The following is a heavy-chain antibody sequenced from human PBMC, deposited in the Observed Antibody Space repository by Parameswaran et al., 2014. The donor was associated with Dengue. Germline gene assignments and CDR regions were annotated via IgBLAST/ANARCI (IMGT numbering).Heavy chain of an antibody. J-gene: IGHJ3*02. Sequence: VRQMPGKGLEWMGIIYPGDSDTRYSPSFQGQVTISADKSISTAYLQWSSLKASDTAMYYCARQSVGATYDAFDIWGQGTMVTVSS. V-gene: IGHV5-51*01. CDR2: IYPGDSDT. D-gene: IGHD1-26*01. CDR3: ARQSVGATYDAFDI.